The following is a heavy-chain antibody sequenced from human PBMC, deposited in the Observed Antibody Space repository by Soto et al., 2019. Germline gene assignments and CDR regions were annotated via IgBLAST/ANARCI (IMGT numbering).Heavy chain of an antibody. CDR3: ARDLHRVVPAAIGYYYYYYMDV. J-gene: IGHJ6*03. Sequence: GGSLRLSCAASGFTFSDYYMSWIRQAPGKGLEWVSYISSSGSTIYYADSVKGRFTISRDNAKNSLYLQMNSLRAEDTAVYYCARDLHRVVPAAIGYYYYYYMDVWGKGTTVTVSS. V-gene: IGHV3-11*01. CDR2: ISSSGSTI. CDR1: GFTFSDYY. D-gene: IGHD2-2*01.